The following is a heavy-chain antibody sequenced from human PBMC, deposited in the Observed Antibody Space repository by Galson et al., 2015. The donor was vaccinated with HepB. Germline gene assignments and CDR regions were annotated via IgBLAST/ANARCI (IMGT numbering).Heavy chain of an antibody. J-gene: IGHJ4*02. V-gene: IGHV3-21*01. D-gene: IGHD4-17*01. Sequence: SLRLSCAASGFTFSSYSMNWVRQAPGKGLEWVSSISSSSSYIYYADSVKGRFTISRDNAKNSLYLRMNSLRAEDTAVYYCARGYDYGDYVGVDYWGQGTLVTVSS. CDR3: ARGYDYGDYVGVDY. CDR2: ISSSSSYI. CDR1: GFTFSSYS.